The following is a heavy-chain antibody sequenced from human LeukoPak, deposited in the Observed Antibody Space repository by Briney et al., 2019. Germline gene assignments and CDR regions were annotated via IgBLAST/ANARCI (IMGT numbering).Heavy chain of an antibody. CDR3: ASYCSSTSCSDYYYYYMDV. D-gene: IGHD2-2*01. CDR2: IIPILGIA. J-gene: IGHJ6*03. Sequence: SXXVSCKASGGTFISYSISSVGHAPGQGLEWMGWIIPILGIANYAQKFQARVTITAGKATSTAYMELSSLRDEDTAVYYGASYCSSTSCSDYYYYYMDVWGKGTTVTVSS. CDR1: GGTFISYS. V-gene: IGHV1-69*02.